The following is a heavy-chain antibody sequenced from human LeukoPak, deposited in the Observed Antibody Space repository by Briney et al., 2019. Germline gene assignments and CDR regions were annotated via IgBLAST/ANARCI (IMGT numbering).Heavy chain of an antibody. D-gene: IGHD6-6*01. Sequence: GGSLRLSCSASGFTFKSYAMHWVRQAPGKGLEYVSSINTNGANTYYADSVKGRFTNSRDNSRNTVYVQMNSLTPEDTAVCYCVKGLDYSSSQMDSWGQGTLVTVSS. CDR1: GFTFKSYA. CDR2: INTNGANT. CDR3: VKGLDYSSSQMDS. J-gene: IGHJ4*02. V-gene: IGHV3-64*05.